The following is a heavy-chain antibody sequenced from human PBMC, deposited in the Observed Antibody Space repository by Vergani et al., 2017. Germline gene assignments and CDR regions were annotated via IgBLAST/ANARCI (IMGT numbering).Heavy chain of an antibody. D-gene: IGHD3-22*01. CDR2: ISYDGSNK. CDR1: GFTFSSYG. V-gene: IGHV3-30*18. J-gene: IGHJ6*02. Sequence: QVQLVESGGGVVQPGRSLRLSCAASGFTFSSYGMHWVRQAPGKGLEWVAVISYDGSNKYYADSVKGRFTISRDNSKNTLYLQMNSLRAEDTAVYYCAKERDSGYYNYYYYGMDVWGQGTTVTVSS. CDR3: AKERDSGYYNYYYYGMDV.